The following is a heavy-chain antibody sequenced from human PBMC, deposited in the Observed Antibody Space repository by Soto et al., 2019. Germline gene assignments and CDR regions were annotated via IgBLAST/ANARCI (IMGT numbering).Heavy chain of an antibody. Sequence: QVQLQESGQGLVKPSETLSLTCTVSGVSITPYFWSWIRQPAGKAPEWVGHIYASGRTTYNPSLKCRVTMFVSQTQVSLRLTSVTAADTAVYYCARHFDVDPSLDQYYFDLWGRGALVTVSS. CDR2: IYASGRT. CDR3: ARHFDVDPSLDQYYFDL. J-gene: IGHJ2*01. D-gene: IGHD3-9*01. CDR1: GVSITPYF. V-gene: IGHV4-4*07.